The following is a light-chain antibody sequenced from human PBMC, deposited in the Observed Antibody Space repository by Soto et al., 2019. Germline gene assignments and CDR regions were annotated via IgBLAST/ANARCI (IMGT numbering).Light chain of an antibody. CDR1: QSVSNW. CDR3: QQYHSYSWT. V-gene: IGKV1-5*01. Sequence: DIQMTQSPSTLSASVGDRVTITCRASQSVSNWLAWYQQRPGKAPDLLIYDASSLESGVPSRFSGSVSGTEFTLTISGLQPDDFATYFCQQYHSYSWTFGQGTKVDIK. CDR2: DAS. J-gene: IGKJ1*01.